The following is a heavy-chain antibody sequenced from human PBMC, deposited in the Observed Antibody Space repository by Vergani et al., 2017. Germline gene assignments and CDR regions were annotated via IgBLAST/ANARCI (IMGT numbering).Heavy chain of an antibody. CDR1: GGSFSSYY. CDR3: ASDTHSGQRADR. D-gene: IGHD6-19*01. J-gene: IGHJ5*02. V-gene: IGHV4-34*01. Sequence: QVQLQQWGAGLLKPSETLSLTCAVSGGSFSSYYWSWIRQPPGKGLEWIGEINHSGSTNYNPSLKSRVTISVDTSKNQFSLTLTSVTAADTAVYYCASDTHSGQRADRWGQGILVTVTS. CDR2: INHSGST.